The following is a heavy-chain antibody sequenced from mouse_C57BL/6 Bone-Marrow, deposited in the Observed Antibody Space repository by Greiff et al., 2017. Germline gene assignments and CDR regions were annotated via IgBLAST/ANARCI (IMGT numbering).Heavy chain of an antibody. J-gene: IGHJ1*03. Sequence: QVQLQQSGAELVKPGASVKISCKASGYAFSSYWMNWVKQRPGKGLEWIGQIYPGDGDTNYNGKFKGKATLTADKSSSTAYMQLSSLTSEDSAVYFCARESSSYFYWDFDVWGTGTTVTVSS. V-gene: IGHV1-80*01. CDR1: GYAFSSYW. D-gene: IGHD1-1*01. CDR3: ARESSSYFYWDFDV. CDR2: IYPGDGDT.